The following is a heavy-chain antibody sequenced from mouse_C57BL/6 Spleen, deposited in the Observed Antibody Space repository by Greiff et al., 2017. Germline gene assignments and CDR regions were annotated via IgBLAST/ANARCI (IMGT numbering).Heavy chain of an antibody. CDR1: GYTFTDYD. D-gene: IGHD5-1*01. J-gene: IGHJ3*01. CDR2: IDPDTGGN. CDR3: TTGGSTCYAY. V-gene: IGHV1-15*01. Sequence: LQESGAELVRPGASVTLSCKASGYTFTDYDMHWVKQTHVHGLEWIGAIDPDTGGNAYNQKFKGKAILTADKSSSTAYMELRSLTSEDSAVYYCTTGGSTCYAYWGQGTLVTGSA.